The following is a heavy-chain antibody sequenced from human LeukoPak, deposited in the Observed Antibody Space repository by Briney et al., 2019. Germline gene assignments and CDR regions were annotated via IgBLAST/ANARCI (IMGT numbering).Heavy chain of an antibody. J-gene: IGHJ4*02. Sequence: SETLSLTCTVSGCSISSGYYWGWIRQPPGQGLEWTGSIYHSGSTYYNPSLKSRVTISVDTSKNQFSLKLSSVTAADTAVYYCARSLNDLWTTSFNYWGQGTLVTVSS. CDR1: GCSISSGYY. D-gene: IGHD3-3*01. CDR2: IYHSGST. CDR3: ARSLNDLWTTSFNY. V-gene: IGHV4-38-2*02.